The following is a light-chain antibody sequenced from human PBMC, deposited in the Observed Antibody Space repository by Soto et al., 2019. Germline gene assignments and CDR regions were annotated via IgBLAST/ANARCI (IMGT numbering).Light chain of an antibody. CDR1: SSNIGNNY. V-gene: IGLV1-51*02. Sequence: QSVLTQPPSVSSAPGQKVTISCSGSSSNIGNNYVSWYQQLPETAPKLLIYENNKRPSCIPDRFSGSKSGTSATLGITGLQTGDEADYYCGAWDISLSLWVFGGGTKLTVL. CDR3: GAWDISLSLWV. CDR2: ENN. J-gene: IGLJ3*02.